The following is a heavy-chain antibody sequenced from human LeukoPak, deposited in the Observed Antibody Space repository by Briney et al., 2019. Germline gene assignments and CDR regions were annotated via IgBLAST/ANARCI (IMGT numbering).Heavy chain of an antibody. J-gene: IGHJ4*02. Sequence: GGSLRLSCAASGFIFSSYEMNWVRQAPGKGLEWVSYISSHARTTYNADSVKGRFTISGDNAKNSLYLQMDSLRAEDTAVYYCARVAPRIFYFDYWGQGTLVTVSS. D-gene: IGHD3-3*02. CDR1: GFIFSSYE. CDR2: ISSHARTT. V-gene: IGHV3-48*03. CDR3: ARVAPRIFYFDY.